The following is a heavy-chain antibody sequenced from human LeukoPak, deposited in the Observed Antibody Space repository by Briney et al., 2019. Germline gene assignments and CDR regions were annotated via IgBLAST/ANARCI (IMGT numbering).Heavy chain of an antibody. CDR1: GFTFSNYN. D-gene: IGHD6-19*01. V-gene: IGHV3-30-3*01. CDR2: MSYDGINE. CDR3: AREFSVAGLYSFDY. J-gene: IGHJ4*02. Sequence: GGSLRLSCAASGFTFSNYNIQWVRQAPGTGLEWVAVMSYDGINEYYADSVRGRFTTSRDNSKNTVYQQMNSLRVEDTAVYYCAREFSVAGLYSFDYWGQGALVTVSS.